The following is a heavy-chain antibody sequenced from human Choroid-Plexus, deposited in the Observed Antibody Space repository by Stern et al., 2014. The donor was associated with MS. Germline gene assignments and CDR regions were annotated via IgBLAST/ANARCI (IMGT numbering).Heavy chain of an antibody. Sequence: MQLAESGGGVVQPGRPLRLSCVASGFTFGSCAMHWVRQAPGKGLEWVAGVSYDGSNKYYADSVKGRFTISRDNSQNTLYMQMSSLRPEDTAVYYCAKDRQYLTYFFDHWGQGSLVTVSS. CDR1: GFTFGSCA. CDR3: AKDRQYLTYFFDH. J-gene: IGHJ5*02. D-gene: IGHD2/OR15-2a*01. CDR2: VSYDGSNK. V-gene: IGHV3-30*18.